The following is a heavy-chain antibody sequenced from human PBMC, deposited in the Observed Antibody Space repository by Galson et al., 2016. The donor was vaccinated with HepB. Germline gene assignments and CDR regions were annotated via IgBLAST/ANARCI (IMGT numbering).Heavy chain of an antibody. CDR2: ISPRGATT. CDR3: VKDRPWHFDL. CDR1: GFNFNDFY. V-gene: IGHV3-11*01. Sequence: SLRLSCAASGFNFNDFYMHWVRQAPGKGLECISYISPRGATTYYADPVKGRFTVSRDNAKNSVYLQMDLLTVDDTAIYYCVKDRPWHFDLWGRGTLVSVSS. J-gene: IGHJ2*01.